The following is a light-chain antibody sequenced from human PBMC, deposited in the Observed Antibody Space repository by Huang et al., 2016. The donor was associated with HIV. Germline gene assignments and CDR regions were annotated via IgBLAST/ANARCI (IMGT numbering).Light chain of an antibody. CDR3: QQRNSWPLT. Sequence: TQSPLILSLSPGESGTLSCRASQNIETYLAWYQQRPGLAPRLLIYDTSNRATGISARFVGGGSGTNFSLTIDDLQTEDVAVYFCQQRNSWPLTFGGGTRVEIK. CDR2: DTS. CDR1: QNIETY. V-gene: IGKV3-11*01. J-gene: IGKJ4*01.